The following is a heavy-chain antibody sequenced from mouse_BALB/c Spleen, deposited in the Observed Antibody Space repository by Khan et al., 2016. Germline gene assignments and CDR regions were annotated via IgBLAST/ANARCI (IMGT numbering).Heavy chain of an antibody. J-gene: IGHJ2*01. V-gene: IGHV3-5*02. D-gene: IGHD2-10*01. CDR3: ARAYYGNYYFDY. CDR1: GISITTGNYR. Sequence: EVQLQESGPGLVKPSKTVSLTCTVTGISITTGNYRWSWIRQFPGNKLEWIGYIYYSGTITYNPSLTSRTTITRDTSKNQFFLEMNSLTAEDTSTYYCARAYYGNYYFDYWGQRTTLTVSS. CDR2: IYYSGTI.